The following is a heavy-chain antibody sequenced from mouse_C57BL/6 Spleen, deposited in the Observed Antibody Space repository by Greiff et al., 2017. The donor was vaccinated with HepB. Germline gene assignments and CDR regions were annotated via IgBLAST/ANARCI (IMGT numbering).Heavy chain of an antibody. CDR3: ARKGVIYYGNYEFAY. V-gene: IGHV1-72*01. CDR2: IDPNRGGT. CDR1: GYTFTSYW. D-gene: IGHD2-1*01. J-gene: IGHJ3*01. Sequence: QVQLQQPGAELVKPGASVKLSCKASGYTFTSYWMHWVKQRPGRGLEWIGRIDPNRGGTKYNEKFKSKATLTVDKPSSTAYMQLSSLTSEDSAFYYCARKGVIYYGNYEFAYWGQGTLVTVSA.